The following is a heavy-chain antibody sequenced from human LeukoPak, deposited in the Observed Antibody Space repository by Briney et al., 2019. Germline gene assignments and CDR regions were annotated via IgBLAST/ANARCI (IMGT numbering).Heavy chain of an antibody. V-gene: IGHV3-7*01. D-gene: IGHD3-10*01. CDR2: IKQDGSEK. Sequence: GGSLRLSCAASGFTFSNAWMSWVRQAPGKGLEWVANIKQDGSEKYYVDSVKGRFTISRDNAKNSLYLQMNSLRAEDTAVYYCAREKGRGVISPYFDCWGQGTLVTVSS. CDR3: AREKGRGVISPYFDC. J-gene: IGHJ4*01. CDR1: GFTFSNAW.